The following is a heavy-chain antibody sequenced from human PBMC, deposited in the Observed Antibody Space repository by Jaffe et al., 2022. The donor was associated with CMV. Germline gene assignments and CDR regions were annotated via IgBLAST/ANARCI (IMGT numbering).Heavy chain of an antibody. CDR3: VKDIDSSGYVLQY. CDR2: ISWNSGSI. Sequence: EVQLVESGGGLVQPGRSLRLSCAASGFNFDDYAMHWVRQPPGKGLEWVSSISWNSGSIGYADSVKGRFTISRDYAKKSLYLQMNSLRTEDTAMYYCVKDIDSSGYVLQYWGQGTLVTVSS. J-gene: IGHJ4*02. CDR1: GFNFDDYA. D-gene: IGHD3-22*01. V-gene: IGHV3-9*01.